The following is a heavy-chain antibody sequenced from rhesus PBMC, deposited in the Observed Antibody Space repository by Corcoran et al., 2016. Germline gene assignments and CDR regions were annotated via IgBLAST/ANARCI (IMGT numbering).Heavy chain of an antibody. V-gene: IGHV5-20*01. CDR2: FDPSDSDT. Sequence: EVQLVQSGAEVKRPGESLKISCKTSRYSFTSYWISWVRQMPGNGLEWMGVFDPSDSDTRYHPSFQGQFTISADKSISTADLQWSRLKASDTATYYCAKGKYLDWLSLKSYGLDSWGQGVVVTVSS. CDR1: RYSFTSYW. D-gene: IGHD3-3*01. CDR3: AKGKYLDWLSLKSYGLDS. J-gene: IGHJ6*01.